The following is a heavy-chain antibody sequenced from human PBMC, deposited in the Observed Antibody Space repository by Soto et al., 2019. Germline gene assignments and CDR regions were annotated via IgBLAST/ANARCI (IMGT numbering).Heavy chain of an antibody. D-gene: IGHD6-6*01. V-gene: IGHV1-69*01. CDR3: ARNGTYSSSLSQYSGMDV. CDR1: GGTFADFI. J-gene: IGHJ6*02. CDR2: IVPMFGTA. Sequence: QVQLVQSGAEVKEPGSSVKVSCKASGGTFADFIMNWVRQTPGQGLEWMGGIVPMFGTATYAEKFKGRVTISATGSTSTSYTELTSLRSEDAAGYYCARNGTYSSSLSQYSGMDVWGQGTTVTVS.